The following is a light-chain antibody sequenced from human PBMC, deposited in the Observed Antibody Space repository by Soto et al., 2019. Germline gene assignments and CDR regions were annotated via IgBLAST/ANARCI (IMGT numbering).Light chain of an antibody. CDR2: AAS. J-gene: IGKJ1*01. CDR1: QSISSY. CDR3: QQSYSTTR. Sequence: DIPMTQSPSSLSASVGDRVTITCRASQSISSYLNWYQQKPGKAPKLLIYAASSLQSGVPSRFSGSGSGTDFTLTISSLQPEDFATYYCQQSYSTTRFGQGTKVEIK. V-gene: IGKV1-39*01.